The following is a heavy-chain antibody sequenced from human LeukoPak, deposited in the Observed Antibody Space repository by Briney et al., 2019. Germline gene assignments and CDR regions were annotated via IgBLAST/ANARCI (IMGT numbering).Heavy chain of an antibody. CDR3: AKDTTGGWSGYFDS. V-gene: IGHV3-33*06. J-gene: IGHJ4*02. Sequence: GGSLRLSCAASGFTFSGYGIHWVRQATGKGLEWVAVIWHDGSAEFYVDSVKGRFRVSRDDSKNTVYLQMNSLTAEDTARYYCAKDTTGGWSGYFDSWGQGTLVTVSS. D-gene: IGHD6-19*01. CDR1: GFTFSGYG. CDR2: IWHDGSAE.